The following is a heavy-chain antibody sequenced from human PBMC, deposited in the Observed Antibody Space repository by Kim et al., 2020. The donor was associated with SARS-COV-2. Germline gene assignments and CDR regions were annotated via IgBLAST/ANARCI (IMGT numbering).Heavy chain of an antibody. D-gene: IGHD3-3*01. CDR3: ATTHPAECNDH. V-gene: IGHV3-7*01. Sequence: GGSLRLSCAASGFNFNTYWMTWVRQAPGKGLEWVANVKQDGTDKYYADSVKGRFTISRDNAKNSLYLQMDYPRDDDTAVYFCATTHPAECNDHWGQGTQVTVSS. CDR1: GFNFNTYW. CDR2: VKQDGTDK. J-gene: IGHJ4*02.